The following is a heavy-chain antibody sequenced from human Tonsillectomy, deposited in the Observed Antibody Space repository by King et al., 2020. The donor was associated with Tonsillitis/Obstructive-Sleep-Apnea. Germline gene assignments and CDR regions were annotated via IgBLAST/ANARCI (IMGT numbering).Heavy chain of an antibody. CDR2: FDPEDGET. CDR1: GYTLTELS. CDR3: ATWDIVVVIARTPGAFDI. D-gene: IGHD2-21*01. V-gene: IGHV1-24*01. Sequence: VQLVESGAEVKKPGASVKVSCKVSGYTLTELSMHWVRQAPGEGLEWMGGFDPEDGETIYAQKFQGRVTMTEDTSTDTAYMELSSLRSEDTAVYYCATWDIVVVIARTPGAFDIWGQGTMVTVSS. J-gene: IGHJ3*02.